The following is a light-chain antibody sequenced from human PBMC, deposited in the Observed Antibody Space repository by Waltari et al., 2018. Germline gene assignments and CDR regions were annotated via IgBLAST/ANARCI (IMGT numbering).Light chain of an antibody. J-gene: IGLJ2*01. V-gene: IGLV2-14*01. CDR3: SSYTSSSSVV. Sequence: CYQNTPGKAPKLLIYEVSSRPSGVANRFPGSKFGTPASLTISGLQAEDEADYYCSSYTSSSSVVFGGGTKLTVL. CDR2: EVS.